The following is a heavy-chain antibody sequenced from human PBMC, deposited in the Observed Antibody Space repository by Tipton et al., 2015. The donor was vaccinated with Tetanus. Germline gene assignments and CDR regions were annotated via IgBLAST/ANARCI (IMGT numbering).Heavy chain of an antibody. CDR3: AREDGGPTLDYFDS. CDR1: GFTFSTNA. D-gene: IGHD3-16*01. V-gene: IGHV3-30*19. J-gene: IGHJ4*02. CDR2: ITFDGGTK. Sequence: SLRLSCAASGFTFSTNAMHWVRQAPGKGLEWVAVITFDGGTKYYADSVKGRFTLSRDNSQNTLYLQMNSLKVEDTAVYYCAREDGGPTLDYFDSWGQGALVIVSS.